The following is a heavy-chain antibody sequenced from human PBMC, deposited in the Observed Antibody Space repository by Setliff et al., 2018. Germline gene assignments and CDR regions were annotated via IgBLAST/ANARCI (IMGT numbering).Heavy chain of an antibody. CDR3: ARWGENSGRPDWLAFDI. J-gene: IGHJ3*02. D-gene: IGHD1-26*01. CDR2: VGYNGNT. Sequence: SETLSLTCTVSGGSINNYHWNWIRQPPGKGLEWIGYVGYNGNTHYNPSLNSRVTMSVDTSKNQFSLKLTSVSAADTAVYYCARWGENSGRPDWLAFDICGQGTMVTVSS. V-gene: IGHV4-59*01. CDR1: GGSINNYH.